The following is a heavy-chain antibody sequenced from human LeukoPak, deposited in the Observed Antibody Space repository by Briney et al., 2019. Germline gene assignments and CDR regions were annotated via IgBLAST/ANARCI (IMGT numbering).Heavy chain of an antibody. J-gene: IGHJ3*02. Sequence: SETLSLTCTVSGGSISSSSYYWGWIRQPPGKGLEWIGSIYYSGSTNYNPSLKSRVTISVDTSKNQFSLKLTSVTAADTAVYYCARATAFFDIWGQGTMVTVSS. CDR3: ARATAFFDI. CDR1: GGSISSSSYY. V-gene: IGHV4-39*07. CDR2: IYYSGST.